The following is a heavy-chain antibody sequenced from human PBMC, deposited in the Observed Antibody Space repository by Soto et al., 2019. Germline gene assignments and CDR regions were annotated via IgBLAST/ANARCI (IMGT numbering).Heavy chain of an antibody. J-gene: IGHJ4*02. CDR1: GFTFSSYA. D-gene: IGHD4-17*01. Sequence: GGSLRLSCAASGFTFSSYAMSWVRQAPGKGLEWVSIITSDGRTYYADSVKGRFTISRDNSRNTVYLQMNSLRAEDTAVYYCAKDYSTVTTDPLSVVLFDYWGQGALVTVSS. V-gene: IGHV3-23*01. CDR3: AKDYSTVTTDPLSVVLFDY. CDR2: ITSDGRT.